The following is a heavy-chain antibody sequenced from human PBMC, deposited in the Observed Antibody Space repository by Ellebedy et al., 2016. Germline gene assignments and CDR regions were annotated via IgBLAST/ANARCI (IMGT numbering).Heavy chain of an antibody. CDR1: GYTFTSYY. CDR3: ARASPQAGTYFDY. CDR2: INPSGGST. Sequence: ASVKVSXXASGYTFTSYYMHWVRQAPGQGLEWMGIINPSGGSTSYAQKFQGRVTMTRDTSTSTVYMELSSLRSEDTAVYYCARASPQAGTYFDYWGQGTLVTVSS. V-gene: IGHV1-46*01. D-gene: IGHD6-19*01. J-gene: IGHJ4*02.